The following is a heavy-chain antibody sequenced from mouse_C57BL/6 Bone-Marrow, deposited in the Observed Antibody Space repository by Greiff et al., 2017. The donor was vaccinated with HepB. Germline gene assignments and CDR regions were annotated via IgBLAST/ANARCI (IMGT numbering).Heavy chain of an antibody. Sequence: EAGGGLVQPKGSLKLSCAASGFSFNTYAMNWVRQAPGKGLEWVARIRSKSNNYATYYADSVKDRFTISRDDSESMLYLQMNNLKAEDTAMYYCVRPTAQATAWFAYWGQGTLVTVSA. V-gene: IGHV10-1*01. D-gene: IGHD3-2*02. CDR1: GFSFNTYA. J-gene: IGHJ3*01. CDR3: VRPTAQATAWFAY. CDR2: IRSKSNNYAT.